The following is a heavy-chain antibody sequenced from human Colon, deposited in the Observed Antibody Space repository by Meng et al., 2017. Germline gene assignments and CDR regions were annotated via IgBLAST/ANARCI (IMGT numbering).Heavy chain of an antibody. CDR1: GYLFSYYA. CDR3: AREGSDSWIDY. Sequence: QVQLVQSGSELKKPGASVKVTWKTSGYLFSYYAMNWVRQAPGRGLEWMGWSNTKTGNPTYAQAFTGRFVFSLYTSVSTAYLQINDLKADDTAVYYCAREGSDSWIDYWGQGTLVTVSS. V-gene: IGHV7-4-1*02. D-gene: IGHD6-13*01. J-gene: IGHJ4*02. CDR2: SNTKTGNP.